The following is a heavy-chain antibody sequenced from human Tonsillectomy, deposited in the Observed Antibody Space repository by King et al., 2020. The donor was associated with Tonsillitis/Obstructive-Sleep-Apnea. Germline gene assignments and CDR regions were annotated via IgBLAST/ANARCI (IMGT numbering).Heavy chain of an antibody. CDR2: ISGSGGST. CDR1: GFTFSSYA. D-gene: IGHD2-2*01. J-gene: IGHJ4*02. Sequence: VQLVESGGGLVQPGGSLRLSCAASGFTFSSYAMSWVRQAPGKGLEWVSAISGSGGSTYYADSVKGRFTISRDNSKNTLYLQMNSLRAEDTAVYYCAKDAFGVVPAAMTYCFDYWGQGTLVTVSS. CDR3: AKDAFGVVPAAMTYCFDY. V-gene: IGHV3-23*04.